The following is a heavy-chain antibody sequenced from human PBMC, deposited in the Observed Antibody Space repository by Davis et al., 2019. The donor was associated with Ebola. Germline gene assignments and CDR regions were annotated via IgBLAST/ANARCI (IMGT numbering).Heavy chain of an antibody. CDR2: IRSKANSYAT. CDR3: TSAYGGNSKDY. CDR1: GFTFSGSA. J-gene: IGHJ4*02. D-gene: IGHD4-23*01. V-gene: IGHV3-73*01. Sequence: GESLKISCAASGFTFSGSAMHWVRQASGKGLEWVGRIRSKANSYATAYAASVKGRFTISRDDSKNTAYLQMNSLKTEDTAVYYCTSAYGGNSKDYWGQGTLVTVSS.